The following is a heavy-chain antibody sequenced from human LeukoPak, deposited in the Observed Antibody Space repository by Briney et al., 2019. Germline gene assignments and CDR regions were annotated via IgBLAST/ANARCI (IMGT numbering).Heavy chain of an antibody. J-gene: IGHJ6*03. CDR3: AKGGARSSSSDYYYYMDI. D-gene: IGHD6-6*01. CDR1: RFTFSSYA. V-gene: IGHV3-23*01. Sequence: GGSLRLSCAASRFTFSSYAMSWVRQAPGKGLEWVSGISGSGGRTYYADSVKGRFTMSRDNSNTLYLQMNSLRAEDTAVYYCAKGGARSSSSDYYYYMDIWGKGTTVTVSS. CDR2: ISGSGGRT.